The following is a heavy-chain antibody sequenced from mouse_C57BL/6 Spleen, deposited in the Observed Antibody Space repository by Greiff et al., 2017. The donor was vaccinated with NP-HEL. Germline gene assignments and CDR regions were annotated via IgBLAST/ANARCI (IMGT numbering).Heavy chain of an antibody. CDR2: IYPGDGDT. J-gene: IGHJ1*03. CDR1: GYAFSSSW. Sequence: VKLQESGPELVKPGASVKISCKASGYAFSSSWMNWVKQRPGKGLEWIGRIYPGDGDTNYNGKFKGKATLTADKSSSTAYMQLSSLTSEDSAVYFCARPGGSSFDVWGTGTTVTVSS. D-gene: IGHD1-1*01. CDR3: ARPGGSSFDV. V-gene: IGHV1-82*01.